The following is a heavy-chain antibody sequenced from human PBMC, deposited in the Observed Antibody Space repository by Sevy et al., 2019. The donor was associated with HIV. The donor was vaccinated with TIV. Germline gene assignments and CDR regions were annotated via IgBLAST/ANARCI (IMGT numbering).Heavy chain of an antibody. J-gene: IGHJ6*02. CDR3: AKGLKIFGVVMDVYYYYGMDV. Sequence: GGFLRLSCAASGFTFSSYGMHWVRQAPGKGLEWVAVISYDGSNKYYADSVKGRFTISRDNSKNTLYLQMNSLRAEDTAVYYCAKGLKIFGVVMDVYYYYGMDVWGQGTTVTVSS. V-gene: IGHV3-30*18. CDR2: ISYDGSNK. D-gene: IGHD3-3*01. CDR1: GFTFSSYG.